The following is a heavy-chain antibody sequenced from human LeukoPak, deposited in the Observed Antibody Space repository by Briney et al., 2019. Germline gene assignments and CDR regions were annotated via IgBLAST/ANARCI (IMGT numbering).Heavy chain of an antibody. D-gene: IGHD3-22*01. CDR1: GFTFSGSA. J-gene: IGHJ4*02. CDR3: YFPHYYDSSGYPQNDY. CDR2: IRSKANSYAT. V-gene: IGHV3-73*01. Sequence: PGGSLRLSCAASGFTFSGSAMHWVRQASGKGLEWVGRIRSKANSYATAYAASVKGRFTISRDDSKNTAYLQMNSLKTEDTAVYYCYFPHYYDSSGYPQNDYWGQGTLVTVSS.